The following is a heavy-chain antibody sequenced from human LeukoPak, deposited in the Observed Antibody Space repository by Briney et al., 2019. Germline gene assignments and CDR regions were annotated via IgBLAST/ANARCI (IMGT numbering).Heavy chain of an antibody. CDR1: GFTFSKYA. J-gene: IGHJ4*02. V-gene: IGHV3-23*01. Sequence: PGGSLRLSCVASGFTFSKYAMSWVRQAPGKGLEWVSGITGSSGRTFYADSVTGRFTISRDNSKNTLYLQMNSLRADDTALYYCAKDTGDSDGDFDYWGEGIMVTASS. CDR3: AKDTGDSDGDFDY. CDR2: ITGSSGRT. D-gene: IGHD2-15*01.